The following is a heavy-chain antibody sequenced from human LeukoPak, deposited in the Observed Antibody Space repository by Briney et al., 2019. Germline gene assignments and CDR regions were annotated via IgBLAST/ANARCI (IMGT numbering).Heavy chain of an antibody. CDR3: ARHSNYYDYVWGSYPQTPYFDY. Sequence: GGSLRLSCAASGFTFRTYCMSWVRQAPGKGLEWVANIMQDGNDKYYVDSVKGRFTISRDNAKNSLYLQLNSLRVEDTAIYYCARHSNYYDYVWGSYPQTPYFDYWGQGTLVTVSS. CDR1: GFTFRTYC. D-gene: IGHD3-16*02. J-gene: IGHJ4*02. CDR2: IMQDGNDK. V-gene: IGHV3-7*01.